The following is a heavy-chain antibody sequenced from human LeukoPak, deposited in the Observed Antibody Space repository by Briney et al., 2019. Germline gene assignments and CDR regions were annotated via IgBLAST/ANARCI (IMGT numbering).Heavy chain of an antibody. CDR2: MNPNSGNT. D-gene: IGHD5-24*01. V-gene: IGHV1-8*01. Sequence: ASVKVSCKASGYTFTSYDINWARQATGQGLEWMGWMNPNSGNTGYAQKFQGRVTMTRNTSISTAYMELSSLRSEDTAVYYCARGIEMATIPDYWGQGTLVTVSS. CDR1: GYTFTSYD. J-gene: IGHJ4*02. CDR3: ARGIEMATIPDY.